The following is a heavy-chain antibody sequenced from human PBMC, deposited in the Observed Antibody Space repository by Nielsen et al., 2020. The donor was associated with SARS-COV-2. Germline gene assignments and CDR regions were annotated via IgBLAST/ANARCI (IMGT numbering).Heavy chain of an antibody. CDR3: SSLRYNYGAN. CDR2: IYPGDSDT. Sequence: KVSCKVSGYTFRNYWIAWVRQMPGKGLEWMGIIYPGDSDTRYSPSFQGQVTISADKSISTTYLQWSSLRASDSAMYYCSSLRYNYGANWGQGTLVTVSS. D-gene: IGHD5-18*01. CDR1: GYTFRNYW. V-gene: IGHV5-51*01. J-gene: IGHJ4*02.